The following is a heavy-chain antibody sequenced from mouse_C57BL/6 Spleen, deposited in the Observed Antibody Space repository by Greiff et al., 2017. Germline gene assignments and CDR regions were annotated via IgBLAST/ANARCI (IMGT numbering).Heavy chain of an antibody. V-gene: IGHV1-64*01. Sequence: VQLQQSGAELVKPGASVKLSCKASGYTFTSYWMHWVKQRPGQGLEWIGMIHPNSGSTNYNEKFKSKATLTVDKSSSTAYMQLSSLTSEDSAVYYCARGDWDGWYFDVWGTGTTVTVSS. CDR2: IHPNSGST. J-gene: IGHJ1*03. CDR3: ARGDWDGWYFDV. CDR1: GYTFTSYW. D-gene: IGHD4-1*01.